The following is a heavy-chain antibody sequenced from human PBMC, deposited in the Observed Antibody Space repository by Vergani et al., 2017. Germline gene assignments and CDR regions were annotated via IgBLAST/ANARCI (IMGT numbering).Heavy chain of an antibody. J-gene: IGHJ6*02. CDR3: ARDGGVAAAGTWGYGMDV. Sequence: EVQLVESGGGLIQPGGSLRLSCAASGFTVSSNYMSWVRQAPGKGLEWVSVIYSGGSTYYADSVKGRVTISRDNSKNTLYLKMNSLRAEGTAGYYCARDGGVAAAGTWGYGMDVWGQGTTVTVSS. D-gene: IGHD6-13*01. CDR2: IYSGGST. V-gene: IGHV3-53*01. CDR1: GFTVSSNY.